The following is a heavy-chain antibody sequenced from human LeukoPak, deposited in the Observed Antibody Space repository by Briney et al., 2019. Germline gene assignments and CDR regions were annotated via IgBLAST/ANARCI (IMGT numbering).Heavy chain of an antibody. CDR1: GGSFSGYY. Sequence: SETLSLTCAVYGGSFSGYYWSWIRQPPGKGLEWVGEITHSGSTNYNPSLKSRVTISVDTSKNQFSLKLSSVTAADTAVYYCARGAAVDYVWGSYRRNAFDIWGQGTMVTVSS. D-gene: IGHD3-16*02. V-gene: IGHV4-34*01. CDR2: ITHSGST. CDR3: ARGAAVDYVWGSYRRNAFDI. J-gene: IGHJ3*02.